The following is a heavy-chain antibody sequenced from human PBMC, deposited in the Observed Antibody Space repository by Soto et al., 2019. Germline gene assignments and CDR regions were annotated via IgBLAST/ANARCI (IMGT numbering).Heavy chain of an antibody. CDR2: IIPTLGKP. D-gene: IGHD4-4*01. V-gene: IGHV1-69*08. CDR3: ARDTTTFPYYFGMDV. Sequence: QVQLVQSGAEVKNPGSSVKVSCKASGDTFSRHNINWVRQAPGQGLEWMGRIIPTLGKPNYAQKFQGRVTISADMSSTTPYIDLHSLRSDDTAVYYCARDTTTFPYYFGMDVWGQGTTVTVSS. J-gene: IGHJ6*02. CDR1: GDTFSRHN.